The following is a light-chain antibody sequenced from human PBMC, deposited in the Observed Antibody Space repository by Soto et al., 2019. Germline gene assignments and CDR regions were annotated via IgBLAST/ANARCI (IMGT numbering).Light chain of an antibody. V-gene: IGLV2-8*01. CDR1: SSDIGGYNY. CDR3: SSFAGSNNFGV. J-gene: IGLJ1*01. CDR2: EVS. Sequence: SVVPQSPTASGSPGQSVTISCTGTSSDIGGYNYVSWYQQHPGKAPKLMIFEVSKRPSGVPDRFSGSKSGNTASLTVSGLQAEDEADYYCSSFAGSNNFGVFGTGTKVTAL.